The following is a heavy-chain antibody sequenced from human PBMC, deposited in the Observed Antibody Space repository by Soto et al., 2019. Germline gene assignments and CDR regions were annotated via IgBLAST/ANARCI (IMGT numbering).Heavy chain of an antibody. CDR3: TRDGQATGTTDFDF. CDR2: INAGTGNT. CDR1: GFIFTNYA. D-gene: IGHD1-7*01. Sequence: ASVKVSCKASGFIFTNYAIHWVRQAPGQSLEWMGWINAGTGNTKYAQNFQGRVAITRDTSASTAYMELSSLTSEDTAVYYCTRDGQATGTTDFDFWGQGTLVTVSS. V-gene: IGHV1-3*01. J-gene: IGHJ4*02.